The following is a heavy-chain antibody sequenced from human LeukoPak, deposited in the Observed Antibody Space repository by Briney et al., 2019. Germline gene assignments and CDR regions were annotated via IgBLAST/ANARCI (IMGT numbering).Heavy chain of an antibody. D-gene: IGHD2-2*01. V-gene: IGHV3-23*01. J-gene: IGHJ4*02. CDR2: ISGSGGST. CDR3: AKDGGGKGIVVVPDSLCHFGY. CDR1: GFTFSSYA. Sequence: PGGSLRLSCAASGFTFSSYAMSWVRQAPGKGLEWVSAISGSGGSTYYADSVKGRFTISRDNSKNTLYLQMNSLRAEDTAVYYCAKDGGGKGIVVVPDSLCHFGYWGQGTLVTVSS.